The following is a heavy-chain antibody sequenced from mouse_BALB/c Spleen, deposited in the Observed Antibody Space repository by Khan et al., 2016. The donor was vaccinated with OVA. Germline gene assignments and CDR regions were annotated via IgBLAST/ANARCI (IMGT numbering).Heavy chain of an antibody. CDR1: GYTFTSYY. CDR2: IFPGNVNT. V-gene: IGHV1S56*01. Sequence: QVQLQQSGPELVKPGASVRISCKASGYTFTSYYIHWVKQRPGQGLEWIGWIFPGNVNTNYNEGFKGKAKLTADKSSSTAYMQLSSLTSEDSAVYFCARAGYGSFAYWGQGTLVTVSA. CDR3: ARAGYGSFAY. D-gene: IGHD2-10*02. J-gene: IGHJ3*01.